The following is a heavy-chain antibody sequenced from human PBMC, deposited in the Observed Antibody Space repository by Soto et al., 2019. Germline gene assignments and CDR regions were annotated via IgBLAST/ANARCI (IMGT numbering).Heavy chain of an antibody. CDR1: GFTFSSYA. CDR2: ISGSGGST. CDR3: AKDARGRGLGDSSGYYQS. V-gene: IGHV3-23*01. D-gene: IGHD3-22*01. J-gene: IGHJ5*02. Sequence: GESLKISCAASGFTFSSYAMSWVRQAPGKGLEWVSAISGSGGSTYYADSVKGRFTISRDNSKNTLYLQMNSLRAEDTAVYYCAKDARGRGLGDSSGYYQSWGQGTLVTVSS.